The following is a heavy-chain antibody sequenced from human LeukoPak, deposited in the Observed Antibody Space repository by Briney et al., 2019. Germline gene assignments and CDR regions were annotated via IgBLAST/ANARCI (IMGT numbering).Heavy chain of an antibody. CDR1: GFTFSSFA. J-gene: IGHJ4*02. CDR3: AKRKVKWELDY. D-gene: IGHD1-26*01. V-gene: IGHV3-30*18. CDR2: VSYDGNDK. Sequence: GGSLRLSCAASGFTFSSFAMHWVRQAPGKGLEWVAVVSYDGNDKYYADSVKGRFTISRDNSKDTVYLQMNSLRPEDTAVYYCAKRKVKWELDYWGQGTLVTVSS.